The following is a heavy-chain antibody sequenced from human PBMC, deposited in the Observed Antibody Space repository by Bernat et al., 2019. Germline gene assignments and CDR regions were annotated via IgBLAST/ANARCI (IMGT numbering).Heavy chain of an antibody. CDR1: GGSISSGDYY. D-gene: IGHD6-13*01. V-gene: IGHV4-61*08. Sequence: QVQLQESGPGLVKPSQTLSLTCTVSGGSISSGDYYWSWIRQPPGKGLEWIGYIYYSGSTNYNPSLKSRVTISVDTSKNQFSLKLSSVTAADTAVYYCARAIAAAGTTQWFDPWGQGTLVTVSS. CDR3: ARAIAAAGTTQWFDP. J-gene: IGHJ5*02. CDR2: IYYSGST.